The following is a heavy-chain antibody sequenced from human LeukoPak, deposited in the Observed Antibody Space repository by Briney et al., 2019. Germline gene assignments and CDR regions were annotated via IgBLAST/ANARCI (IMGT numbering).Heavy chain of an antibody. V-gene: IGHV3-7*01. CDR3: ARAVLGRPPSS. CDR2: IKQDGSEK. Sequence: GGSLRLSRAASGFTLSSYWMSWVRQAPAKGLEWVANIKQDGSEKYYVDSVKGRFNISRDNAKNSLYLQMNSLRAEDTAVYYCARAVLGRPPSSWGQGTLVTVSS. CDR1: GFTLSSYW. J-gene: IGHJ5*02. D-gene: IGHD1-26*01.